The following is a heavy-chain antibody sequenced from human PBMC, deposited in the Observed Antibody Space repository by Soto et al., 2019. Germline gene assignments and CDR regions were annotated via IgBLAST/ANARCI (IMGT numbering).Heavy chain of an antibody. J-gene: IGHJ6*02. CDR2: ISSSSSSI. CDR1: GFTFSSYS. CDR3: ARDWVAAAGTLYYYYGMDV. D-gene: IGHD6-13*01. Sequence: EVQLVESGGGLVKPGGSLRLSCAASGFTFSSYSMNWVRQAPGKGLEWVSSISSSSSSIYYADSVKGRFTISRDNAKNSLYLQMNSLRAEDTAVYYCARDWVAAAGTLYYYYGMDVWGQGTTVTVSS. V-gene: IGHV3-21*01.